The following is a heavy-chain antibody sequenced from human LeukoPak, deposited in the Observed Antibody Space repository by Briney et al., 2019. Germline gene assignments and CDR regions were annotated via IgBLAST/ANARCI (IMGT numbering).Heavy chain of an antibody. D-gene: IGHD6-19*01. CDR3: ARDNIGSSGWKRRPPLDY. V-gene: IGHV4-59*01. J-gene: IGHJ4*02. CDR1: GGSISSYY. CDR2: IYYSGST. Sequence: SETLSLTCTVSGGSISSYYWSWIRQPPGKGLEWIGYIYYSGSTNYNPSLKSRVTISVDTSKNQFSLKLSSVTAADTAVYYCARDNIGSSGWKRRPPLDYWGQGTLVTVSS.